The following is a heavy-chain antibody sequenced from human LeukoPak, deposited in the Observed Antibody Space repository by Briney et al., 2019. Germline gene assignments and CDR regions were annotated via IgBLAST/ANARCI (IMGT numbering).Heavy chain of an antibody. CDR3: ARGRDYGGNAAFDY. CDR1: GGSISSGGYY. CDR2: IYYSGST. Sequence: SQTLSLTYTVSGGSISSGGYYWSWIRQHPGKGLEWIGYIYYSGSTYYNPSLKSRVTISVDTSKNQFSLKLSSVTAADTAVYYCARGRDYGGNAAFDYWGQGTLVTVSS. V-gene: IGHV4-31*03. J-gene: IGHJ4*02. D-gene: IGHD4-23*01.